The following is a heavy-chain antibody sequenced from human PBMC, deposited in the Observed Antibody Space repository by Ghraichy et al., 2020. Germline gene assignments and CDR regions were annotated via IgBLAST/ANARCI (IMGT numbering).Heavy chain of an antibody. CDR3: AKSGSGWSGFWGS. V-gene: IGHV3-23*01. J-gene: IGHJ5*02. D-gene: IGHD6-19*01. Sequence: GGSLRLSCAASGFTFSTYTMSWVRRAPGKGLDWVSAISGSGGNIYHAESVKGRFTISRDNSKNMVYLQMNSLRPEDTAVYYCAKSGSGWSGFWGSWGQGALVTVSS. CDR2: ISGSGGNI. CDR1: GFTFSTYT.